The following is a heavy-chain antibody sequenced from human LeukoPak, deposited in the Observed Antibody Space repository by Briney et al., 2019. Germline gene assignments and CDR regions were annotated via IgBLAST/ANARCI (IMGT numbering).Heavy chain of an antibody. CDR1: GYTFTGYY. CDR2: INPNSGGT. V-gene: IGHV1-2*02. D-gene: IGHD2-15*01. Sequence: ASVKVSCKASGYTFTGYYMHWVRQAPGQGLEWMGWINPNSGGTNYAQKFQGRVTMTRDTSVSTAYMELSRLRSDDTAVYYCARDVNPGVGYCSGGSCYEVANWFDPWGQGTLVTVSS. CDR3: ARDVNPGVGYCSGGSCYEVANWFDP. J-gene: IGHJ5*02.